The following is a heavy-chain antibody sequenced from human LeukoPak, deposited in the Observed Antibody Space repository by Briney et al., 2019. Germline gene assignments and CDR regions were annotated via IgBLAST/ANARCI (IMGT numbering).Heavy chain of an antibody. Sequence: GGSLRLSYAASGFTFSSYSMNWVRQAPGKGLEWVSSISSSSSYIYYADSVKGRFTISRDNAKNSLYLQMNSLRAEDTAVYYCAKSTTSSQSPFDYWGQGTLVTVSS. V-gene: IGHV3-21*01. D-gene: IGHD2-2*01. CDR3: AKSTTSSQSPFDY. CDR2: ISSSSSYI. CDR1: GFTFSSYS. J-gene: IGHJ4*02.